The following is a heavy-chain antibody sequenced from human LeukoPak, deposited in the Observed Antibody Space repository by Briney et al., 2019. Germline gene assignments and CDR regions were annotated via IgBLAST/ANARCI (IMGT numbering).Heavy chain of an antibody. D-gene: IGHD2-8*01. Sequence: SGPPLVKPTQTLTLTSTFSGLSLSSSGEVVGWVRQPPEKAPEWLAFVYWNDDKRYSPSLRSRLTITKDTSKNQVVLTMTNMDPVDTATYFCAHRHTNTLIDDWGQGMLVTVSS. V-gene: IGHV2-5*01. J-gene: IGHJ4*02. CDR1: GLSLSSSGEV. CDR2: VYWNDDK. CDR3: AHRHTNTLIDD.